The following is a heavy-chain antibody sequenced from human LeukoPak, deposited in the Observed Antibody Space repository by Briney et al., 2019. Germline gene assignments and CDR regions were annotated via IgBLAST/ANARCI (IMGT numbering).Heavy chain of an antibody. CDR1: GGTFSSYA. Sequence: GASVKVSCKASGGTFSSYAISWVRQAPGQGLEWMGGIIPIFGTANYAQKFQGRVTITTDESTSTAYMELSSLRSEDTAVYYCARDYYSNDENWFDPWGQGTLVTVSS. CDR3: ARDYYSNDENWFDP. V-gene: IGHV1-69*05. J-gene: IGHJ5*02. D-gene: IGHD4-11*01. CDR2: IIPIFGTA.